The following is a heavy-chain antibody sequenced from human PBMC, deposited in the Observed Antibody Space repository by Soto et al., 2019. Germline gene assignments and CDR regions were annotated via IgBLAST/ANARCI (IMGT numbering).Heavy chain of an antibody. CDR1: GFTFSSYW. CDR3: ARGNVDTANY. CDR2: INSDESST. Sequence: EVQLVESGGGLVQPGGSLRLSCAVSGFTFSSYWMHWVRQAPGKGLVWVSRINSDESSTTYADSVKGRFTISRDNAKNMLYLQMNSLRAEDTAVYYCARGNVDTANYWGLGTLVTVSS. D-gene: IGHD5-18*01. J-gene: IGHJ4*02. V-gene: IGHV3-74*01.